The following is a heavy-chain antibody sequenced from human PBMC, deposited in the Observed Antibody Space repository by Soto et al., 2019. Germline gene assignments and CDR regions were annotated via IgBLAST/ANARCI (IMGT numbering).Heavy chain of an antibody. CDR1: GFTFSNAW. CDR2: IKSKTDGGTT. J-gene: IGHJ5*02. D-gene: IGHD4-17*01. Sequence: GESLKISCAASGFTFSNAWMSWVRQAPGKGLEWVGRIKSKTDGGTTDYAAPVKGRFTISRDDSKNTLYLQMNSLKTEATAVYYCTTDVLTTLSYNWFDPWGQGTLVTVSS. CDR3: TTDVLTTLSYNWFDP. V-gene: IGHV3-15*01.